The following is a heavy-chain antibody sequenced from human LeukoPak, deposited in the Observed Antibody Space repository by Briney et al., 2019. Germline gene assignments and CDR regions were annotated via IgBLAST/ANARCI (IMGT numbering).Heavy chain of an antibody. D-gene: IGHD1-1*01. CDR3: ARERLERRPYYFDY. CDR2: IIPIFGTA. J-gene: IGHJ4*02. V-gene: IGHV1-69*05. CDR1: GGTFSSYA. Sequence: SVKVSCKASGGTFSSYAISWVRQAPGQGLEWMGRIIPIFGTANYAQKFQGRVTITTDESTSTAYMELSSLGSEDTAVYYCARERLERRPYYFDYWGQGTLVTVSS.